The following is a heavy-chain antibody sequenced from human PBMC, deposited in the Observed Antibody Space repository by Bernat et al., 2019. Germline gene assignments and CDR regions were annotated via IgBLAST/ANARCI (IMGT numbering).Heavy chain of an antibody. CDR1: GGSISSYY. V-gene: IGHV4-59*01. D-gene: IGHD6-6*01. J-gene: IGHJ4*02. Sequence: QVQLQESGPGLVKPSETLSLTCTVSGGSISSYYWSWIRQPPGKGLEWIGYIYYSGSTNYNPSLKSRVTISVDTSKNQFSLKLSSVTAADTAVYYCAKAEYSSSSRHFDYWGQGTLVTVSS. CDR2: IYYSGST. CDR3: AKAEYSSSSRHFDY.